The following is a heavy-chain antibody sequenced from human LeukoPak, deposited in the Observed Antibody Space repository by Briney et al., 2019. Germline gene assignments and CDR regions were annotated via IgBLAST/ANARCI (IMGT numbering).Heavy chain of an antibody. CDR2: INPNSGGT. CDR3: ARTLGYCSSTSCYLFDY. D-gene: IGHD2-2*01. J-gene: IGHJ4*02. Sequence: ASVKVSCKASGYTFTGYYMHWVRQAPGQGLEWMGRINPNSGGTNHAQKFQGRVTMTRDTSISTAYMELSRLRSDDTAVYYCARTLGYCSSTSCYLFDYWGQGTLVTVSS. CDR1: GYTFTGYY. V-gene: IGHV1-2*06.